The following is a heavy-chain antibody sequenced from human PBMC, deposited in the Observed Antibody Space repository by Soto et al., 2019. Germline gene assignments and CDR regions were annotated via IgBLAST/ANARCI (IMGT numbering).Heavy chain of an antibody. D-gene: IGHD6-19*01. Sequence: EVQLLESGGDLVRPGESLRLSCAASGFNFNKYAMSWVRQAPGEGLEWVSGISCCGGTASYADPVKGRFTIARDDSKNTLFLHMNSLRVEDTAEYYCAKADGEQWLLPHLENWGRGTLVAVS. V-gene: IGHV3-23*01. CDR2: ISCCGGTA. CDR3: AKADGEQWLLPHLEN. CDR1: GFNFNKYA. J-gene: IGHJ4*02.